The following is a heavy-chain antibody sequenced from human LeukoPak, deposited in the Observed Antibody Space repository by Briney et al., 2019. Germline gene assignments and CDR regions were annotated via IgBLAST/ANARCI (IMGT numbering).Heavy chain of an antibody. Sequence: ASVKVSCKASGYTFTSYYMHWLRQAPGQGLEWMGIINPSGGSTSYAQKFQGRVTMTRDTSTSTVYMELSSLRSEDTAVYYCARGHDILTGYGPLSFDPWGQGTLVTVSS. CDR1: GYTFTSYY. D-gene: IGHD3-9*01. V-gene: IGHV1-46*01. J-gene: IGHJ5*02. CDR2: INPSGGST. CDR3: ARGHDILTGYGPLSFDP.